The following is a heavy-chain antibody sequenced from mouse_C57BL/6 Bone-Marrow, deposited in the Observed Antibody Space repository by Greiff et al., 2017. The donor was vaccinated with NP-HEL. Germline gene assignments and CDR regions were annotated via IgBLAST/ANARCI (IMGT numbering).Heavy chain of an antibody. CDR2: IDPSDSYT. J-gene: IGHJ2*01. CDR3: ARWGTTVVVDY. V-gene: IGHV1-50*01. Sequence: QVQLKESGAELVKPGASVKLSCKASGYTFTSYWMQWVKQRPGQGLEWIGEIDPSDSYTNYNQKFKGKATLTVDTSSSTAYMQLSSLTSEDSAVYYCARWGTTVVVDYWGQGTTLTVSS. D-gene: IGHD1-1*01. CDR1: GYTFTSYW.